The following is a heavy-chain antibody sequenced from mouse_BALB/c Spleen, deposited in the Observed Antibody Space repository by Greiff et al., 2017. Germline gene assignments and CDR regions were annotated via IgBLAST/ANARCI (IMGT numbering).Heavy chain of an antibody. Sequence: DVQLVESGGGLVQPGGSLKLSCAASGFTFSSYGMSWVRQTPDKRLELVATINSNGGSTYYPDSVKGRFTISRDNAKNTLYLQMSSLKSEDTAMYYCARGGITTLRFAYWGQGTLVTVSA. CDR3: ARGGITTLRFAY. CDR2: INSNGGST. J-gene: IGHJ3*01. D-gene: IGHD1-1*01. CDR1: GFTFSSYG. V-gene: IGHV5-6-3*01.